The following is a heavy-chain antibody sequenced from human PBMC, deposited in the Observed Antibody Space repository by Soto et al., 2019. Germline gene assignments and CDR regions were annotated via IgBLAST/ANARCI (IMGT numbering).Heavy chain of an antibody. J-gene: IGHJ4*02. CDR2: IKQDRSET. CDR3: ARALVHGGDF. CDR1: GFTFSNYW. V-gene: IGHV3-7*01. D-gene: IGHD3-10*01. Sequence: GSLRLSCAASGFTFSNYWMAWVRQAPGKGLEWVANIKQDRSETNFVDSVKGRFTISRDNAKNSLHLQMNSLRAEDTAVYYCARALVHGGDFWGQGTLVTVS.